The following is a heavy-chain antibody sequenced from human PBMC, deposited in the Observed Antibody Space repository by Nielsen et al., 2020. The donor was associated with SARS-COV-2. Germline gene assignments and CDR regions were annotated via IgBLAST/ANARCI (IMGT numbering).Heavy chain of an antibody. V-gene: IGHV3-73*01. CDR1: GFTFGDSI. CDR2: VRSKTNNYET. J-gene: IGHJ6*02. CDR3: KHYYERDV. Sequence: GGSLRLSCAASGFTFGDSIIHWVRQASGKGLEWVGRVRSKTNNYETAYAASVKGRFTISRDESKNMPYLQMTSLKTEDTAVYYCKHYYERDVWGQGTTVTVSS.